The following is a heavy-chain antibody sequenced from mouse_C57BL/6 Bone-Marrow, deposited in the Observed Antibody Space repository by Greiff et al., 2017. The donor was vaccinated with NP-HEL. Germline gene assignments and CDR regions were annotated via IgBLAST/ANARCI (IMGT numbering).Heavy chain of an antibody. D-gene: IGHD1-1*01. V-gene: IGHV1-66*01. CDR2: IYPGSGNT. CDR1: GHSFTSYY. J-gene: IGHJ4*01. Sequence: QVQLQQSGPELVKPGASVKISCKASGHSFTSYYIHWVKQRPGQGLEWIGWIYPGSGNTKYNEKFKGKATLTADTSSSTAYMQLSSLTSEDSAVYYCARDYGSSYAMDYWGQGTSVTVSS. CDR3: ARDYGSSYAMDY.